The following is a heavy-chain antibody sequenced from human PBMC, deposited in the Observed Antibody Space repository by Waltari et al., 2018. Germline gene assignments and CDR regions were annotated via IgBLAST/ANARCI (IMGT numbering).Heavy chain of an antibody. CDR3: ARVAYDSWNFDF. J-gene: IGHJ3*01. Sequence: EVKLVDSGGGLVQLGESLRLSCAASGFPFTNHWRTWVRQAPGKGLEWVANINQGGSAIFYVDSVKGRFTISRDDAKNSLYLQMNSLRAEDMAVYYCARVAYDSWNFDFWGQGTMVTVSS. CDR1: GFPFTNHW. V-gene: IGHV3-7*01. D-gene: IGHD3-22*01. CDR2: INQGGSAI.